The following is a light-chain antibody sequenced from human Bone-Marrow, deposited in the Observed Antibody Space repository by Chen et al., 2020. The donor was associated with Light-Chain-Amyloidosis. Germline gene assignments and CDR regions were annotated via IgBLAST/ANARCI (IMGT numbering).Light chain of an antibody. CDR1: QSISSW. Sequence: DIQMTQFPSTLSASVGDRVTITCRASQSISSWLAWYQQKPGKAPKLLIYDASSLESGVPSRFSGSGSGTEFTLTISSLQPDDFATYYCQQYNSYSPWTLGQGTKVEIK. V-gene: IGKV1-5*01. CDR2: DAS. J-gene: IGKJ1*01. CDR3: QQYNSYSPWT.